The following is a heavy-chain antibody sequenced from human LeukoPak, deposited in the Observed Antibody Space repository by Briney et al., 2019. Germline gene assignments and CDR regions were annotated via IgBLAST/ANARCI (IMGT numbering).Heavy chain of an antibody. CDR3: AKRGGTESFYYYYYMDV. J-gene: IGHJ6*03. CDR2: ISRSGGTT. V-gene: IGHV3-23*01. CDR1: GFTFSSYD. D-gene: IGHD2-15*01. Sequence: GGSLRLSCAASGFTFSSYDMAWVRQTPGKGLEWVALISRSGGTTYYADSVKGRFTISRDNSKNTLYLQMNSLRAEDTAEYYCAKRGGTESFYYYYYMDVWGKGTTVTVSS.